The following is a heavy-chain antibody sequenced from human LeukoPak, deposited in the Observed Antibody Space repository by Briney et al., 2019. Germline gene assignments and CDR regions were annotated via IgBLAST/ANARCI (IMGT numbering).Heavy chain of an antibody. Sequence: GGSLRLSCAASGFTFSSYEMNWVRQAPGKGLEWVSYISSSGSTIYYADSVKGRFTISRDNAKNSLYLQMNSLRAEDTAVYYCARSVAVAALGYWGQGTLVTVSS. CDR1: GFTFSSYE. D-gene: IGHD6-19*01. J-gene: IGHJ4*02. CDR3: ARSVAVAALGY. CDR2: ISSSGSTI. V-gene: IGHV3-48*03.